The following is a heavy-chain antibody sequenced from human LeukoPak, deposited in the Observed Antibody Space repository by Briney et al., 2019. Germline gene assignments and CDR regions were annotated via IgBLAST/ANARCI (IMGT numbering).Heavy chain of an antibody. J-gene: IGHJ5*02. Sequence: ASVKVSCKASGYTFTNYDINWVRQATGQGPEWMGWMNPKSGNTGYAQKFQGRVTMTRNTSISTAYMELRSLRSDDTAVYYCARGVPYCSSTSCYLNGLNWFDPWGQGTLVTVSS. CDR1: GYTFTNYD. CDR2: MNPKSGNT. D-gene: IGHD2-2*01. CDR3: ARGVPYCSSTSCYLNGLNWFDP. V-gene: IGHV1-8*01.